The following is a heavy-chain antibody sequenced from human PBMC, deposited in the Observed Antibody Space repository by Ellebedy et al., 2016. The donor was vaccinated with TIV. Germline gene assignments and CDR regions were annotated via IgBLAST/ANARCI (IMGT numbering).Heavy chain of an antibody. CDR2: ISGSGGST. CDR1: GFTFSSYA. J-gene: IGHJ4*02. V-gene: IGHV3-23*01. Sequence: GESLKISXAASGFTFSSYAMSWVRQAPGKGLEWVSTISGSGGSTYHADSVKGRFTISRDNSKNTLYLQMNSLRADDTAVYYCVRGGGSFDYWGQGALVIVSS. D-gene: IGHD2-15*01. CDR3: VRGGGSFDY.